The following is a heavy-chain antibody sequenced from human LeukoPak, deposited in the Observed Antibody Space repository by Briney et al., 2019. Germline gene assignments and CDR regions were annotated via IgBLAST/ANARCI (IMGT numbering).Heavy chain of an antibody. D-gene: IGHD5-24*01. CDR1: GFAVSSKY. V-gene: IGHV3-66*01. CDR3: ARDAETSLAN. CDR2: IYLDGRA. Sequence: GGSLRLSCAASGFAVSSKYMNWVRQAPGKGLEWVAVIYLDGRADYADSVKGRFTISSDNSKNTVYLQMNSLKDEDTAVYYCARDAETSLANWGQGTLVTVSP. J-gene: IGHJ4*02.